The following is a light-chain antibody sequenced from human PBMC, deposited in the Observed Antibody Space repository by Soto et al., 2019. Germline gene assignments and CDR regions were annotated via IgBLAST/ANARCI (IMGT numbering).Light chain of an antibody. J-gene: IGKJ1*01. CDR3: QQSKNWPLPSWT. Sequence: EIVMTQSPATLSVSPGERATLSCRASQSVSSNLAWYQQTPGQAPRLLIYGASTRATGIPARFSGSGSGTEFTLTLSSLPSEDFAVYYCQQSKNWPLPSWTFGQGTKVEIK. CDR1: QSVSSN. CDR2: GAS. V-gene: IGKV3-15*01.